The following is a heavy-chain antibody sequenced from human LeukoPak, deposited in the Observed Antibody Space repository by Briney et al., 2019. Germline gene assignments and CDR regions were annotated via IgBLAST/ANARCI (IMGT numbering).Heavy chain of an antibody. J-gene: IGHJ3*02. V-gene: IGHV4-59*01. CDR1: GGSITSYY. CDR3: ARGGSIDAFDI. CDR2: IYYSGST. Sequence: SETLSLTCTVSGGSITSYYWSWIRQPPGKGLEWIGYIYYSGSTNYNPPLKSRVIISVDTSKNQFSLNLSSVTAADTAVYYCARGGSIDAFDIWGQGTMVTVSS. D-gene: IGHD6-13*01.